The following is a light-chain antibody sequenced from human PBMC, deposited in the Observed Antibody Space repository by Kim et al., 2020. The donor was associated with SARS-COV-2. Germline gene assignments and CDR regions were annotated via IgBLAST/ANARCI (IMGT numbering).Light chain of an antibody. J-gene: IGKJ1*01. CDR1: QSISSW. V-gene: IGKV1-5*03. Sequence: DIQMTQSPSTLSASLGDRVTITCRASQSISSWLAWYQQKPGKAPKLLIHEASSLQSGVPSSFSGSGAGTEFTLTISSLQPDDFATYYCQQYSSYSRTFGQGTKVDIK. CDR2: EAS. CDR3: QQYSSYSRT.